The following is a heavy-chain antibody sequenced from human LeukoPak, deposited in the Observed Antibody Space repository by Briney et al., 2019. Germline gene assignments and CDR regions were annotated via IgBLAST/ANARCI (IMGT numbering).Heavy chain of an antibody. Sequence: GGSLRLSCAASGLTFSSYSMHWVRQAPGKGLEWVAVISYDGSNKYYADSVKGRFTISRDNSKNTLYLQMNSLRAEDTAVYYCAKTQADYDQYYFDYWGQGTLVTVSS. D-gene: IGHD3-22*01. CDR3: AKTQADYDQYYFDY. J-gene: IGHJ4*02. CDR2: ISYDGSNK. CDR1: GLTFSSYS. V-gene: IGHV3-30*18.